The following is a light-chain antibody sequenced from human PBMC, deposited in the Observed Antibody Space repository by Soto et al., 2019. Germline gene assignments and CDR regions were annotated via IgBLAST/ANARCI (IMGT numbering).Light chain of an antibody. CDR3: LLYYGCAQAV. V-gene: IGLV7-43*01. CDR2: STS. J-gene: IGLJ2*01. CDR1: TGAVTSGYD. Sequence: QAVVTQEPSLTVSPGGTVTLPCASSTGAVTSGYDPNWFQHKPGQSPRALLYSTSNKHSCTPARFSGSLLGGKAALTLSGVKPEYEAEYYCLLYYGCAQAVFGGGTKMTVL.